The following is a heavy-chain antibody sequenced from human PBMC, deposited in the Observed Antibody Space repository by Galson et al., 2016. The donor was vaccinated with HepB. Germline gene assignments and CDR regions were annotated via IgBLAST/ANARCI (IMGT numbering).Heavy chain of an antibody. CDR3: AKVDCGGDCKRFDY. V-gene: IGHV3-30*18. J-gene: IGHJ4*02. CDR2: ISYDGRKK. CDR1: GFTFISYN. Sequence: SLRLSCAASGFTFISYNMNWVRQAPGKGLEWVALISYDGRKKYYADSVKGRFTISRDNSKNTYLQMSSLRAEDTALYYCAKVDCGGDCKRFDYWGQGTLVTVSS. D-gene: IGHD2-21*02.